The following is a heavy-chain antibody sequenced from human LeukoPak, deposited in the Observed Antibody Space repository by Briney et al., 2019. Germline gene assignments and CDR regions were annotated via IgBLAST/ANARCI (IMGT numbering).Heavy chain of an antibody. V-gene: IGHV3-11*01. D-gene: IGHD1-26*01. J-gene: IGHJ4*02. Sequence: GGSLRLSCAASGFTFSDYYMSWIRQAPGKGLEWVSYISSSGSTIYYADSVKGRFTISRDNSKNTLYLQMNSLRAEDTAIYYCAKSIVGAMVVDYWGQGTLVTVSS. CDR1: GFTFSDYY. CDR3: AKSIVGAMVVDY. CDR2: ISSSGSTI.